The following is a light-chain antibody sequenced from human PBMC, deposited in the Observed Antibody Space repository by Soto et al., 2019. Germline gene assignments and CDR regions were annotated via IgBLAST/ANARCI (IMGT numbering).Light chain of an antibody. CDR1: STDVGGYNY. J-gene: IGLJ1*01. Sequence: QSALAQPSSVSGSPGQSITISCTGTSTDVGGYNYVSWYQHHSGKAPKLLIYEVTNRPSGISDRFSGSMSVNTASLTISGLQAEDESDYYCGSYSSTDTPFVFGTGTKLTVL. CDR2: EVT. CDR3: GSYSSTDTPFV. V-gene: IGLV2-14*01.